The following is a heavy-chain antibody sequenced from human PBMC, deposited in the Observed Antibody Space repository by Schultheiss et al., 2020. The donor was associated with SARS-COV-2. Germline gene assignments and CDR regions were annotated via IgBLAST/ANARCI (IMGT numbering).Heavy chain of an antibody. CDR3: ARAYGYNYFAFDY. Sequence: SETLSLTCTVSGGSISSGGYYWSWICQHPGKGLEWIGYIYHSGNTNYNPSLKSRTTISLDMSKNQFSLQLDSVTPEDTAMYYCARAYGYNYFAFDYWGQGTLVTVSS. CDR2: IYHSGNT. J-gene: IGHJ4*02. D-gene: IGHD5-24*01. V-gene: IGHV4-31*03. CDR1: GGSISSGGYY.